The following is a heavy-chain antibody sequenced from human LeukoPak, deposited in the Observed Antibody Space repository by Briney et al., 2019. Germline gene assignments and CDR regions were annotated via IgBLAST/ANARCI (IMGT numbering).Heavy chain of an antibody. CDR1: GFTFSSYG. CDR3: EKGSRDGYNSNWYFDP. J-gene: IGHJ2*01. CDR2: IRYDGSNK. D-gene: IGHD5-24*01. Sequence: GGSLRLSCAASGFTFSSYGMHWVRQAPGKGLEWVAFIRYDGSNKYYADSVKGRFTISRDNSKNTLYLQMNSLRAEDTAVYYCEKGSRDGYNSNWYFDPGGAGTLVTVPS. V-gene: IGHV3-30*02.